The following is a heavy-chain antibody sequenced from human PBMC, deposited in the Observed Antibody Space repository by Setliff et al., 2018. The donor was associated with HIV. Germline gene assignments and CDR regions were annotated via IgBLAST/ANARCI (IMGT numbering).Heavy chain of an antibody. CDR2: IFYSGIT. CDR1: GGSFTSRSYY. D-gene: IGHD3-3*01. V-gene: IGHV4-39*01. Sequence: ETLSLTCTVSGGSFTSRSYYWGWIRQPPGKGLEWIGSIFYSGITYYNPSLKSRVTISVDTSKNQFSLDLTSVTAADTAVYYCARSKTFYDFWGGYYTHGAFKIWGLGTMVTVSS. J-gene: IGHJ3*02. CDR3: ARSKTFYDFWGGYYTHGAFKI.